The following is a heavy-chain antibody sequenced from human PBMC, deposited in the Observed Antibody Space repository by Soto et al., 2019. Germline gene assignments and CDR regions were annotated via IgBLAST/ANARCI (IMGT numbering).Heavy chain of an antibody. CDR2: ISSSSSTI. J-gene: IGHJ3*02. Sequence: EVQLVESGGGLVQPGGSLRLSCATTGFTFSSYSMNWVRQAPGKGLEWVSYISSSSSTIYYADSVKGRFTISRDNAKKLLYRQMNRLRAEDTAVYYCARGERRYQLPNDDFAIWGQGTMVTVSS. D-gene: IGHD2-2*01. CDR3: ARGERRYQLPNDDFAI. V-gene: IGHV3-48*01. CDR1: GFTFSSYS.